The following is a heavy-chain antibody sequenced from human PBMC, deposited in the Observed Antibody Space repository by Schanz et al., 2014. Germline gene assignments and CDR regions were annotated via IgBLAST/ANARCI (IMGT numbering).Heavy chain of an antibody. Sequence: EVQLVEAGGGLVQPGGSLRLDCAASGLTVSINDMSWVRQAPGKGLEWVSVIYSGGSTYYADSVKGRFTISRDNSKNTLYLQMNSLRAEDTAVYYCARGYSSSMDVWGQGTTVTVSS. J-gene: IGHJ6*02. D-gene: IGHD6-6*01. CDR3: ARGYSSSMDV. CDR2: IYSGGST. V-gene: IGHV3-66*01. CDR1: GLTVSIND.